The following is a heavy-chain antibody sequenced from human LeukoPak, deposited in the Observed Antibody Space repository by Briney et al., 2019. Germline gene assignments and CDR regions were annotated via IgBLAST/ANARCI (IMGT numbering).Heavy chain of an antibody. CDR3: AREEDASVVVVAATPFDY. V-gene: IGHV3-21*01. D-gene: IGHD2-15*01. J-gene: IGHJ4*02. CDR2: ISSSSSYI. CDR1: GFTFSSYS. Sequence: PGGSLRLSCAASGFTFSSYSMNWVRQAPGQGLEWVPSISSSSSYIYYADSVKGRFTISRDNAKNSLYLQMNSLRAEDTAVYYCAREEDASVVVVAATPFDYWGQGTLVTVSS.